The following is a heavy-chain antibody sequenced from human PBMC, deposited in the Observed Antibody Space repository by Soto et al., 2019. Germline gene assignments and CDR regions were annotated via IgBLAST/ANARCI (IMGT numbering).Heavy chain of an antibody. CDR1: GGSISSYY. D-gene: IGHD5-18*01. CDR2: IYYSGST. V-gene: IGHV4-59*01. CDR3: ASLDTAMAYFDY. J-gene: IGHJ4*02. Sequence: PSETLSLTCTVSGGSISSYYWSWIRQPPGKGLEWIGYIYYSGSTNYNPSLKSRVTISVDTSKNQFSLKLSSVTAADTAVYYCASLDTAMAYFDYWGQGTLVTVSS.